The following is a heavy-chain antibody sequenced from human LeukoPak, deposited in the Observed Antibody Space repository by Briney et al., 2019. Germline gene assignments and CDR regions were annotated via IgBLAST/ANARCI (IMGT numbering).Heavy chain of an antibody. J-gene: IGHJ4*02. V-gene: IGHV4-59*01. D-gene: IGHD3-9*01. Sequence: SETLSLTCTVSGGSISSYYWSWIRQPPGKGLEWIGYIYYSGSTNYNPSLKSRVTISVDTSKNQFSLKLSSVTAADTAVYYCARGPNILTGYYPIDYWGQGTLVTVSS. CDR1: GGSISSYY. CDR2: IYYSGST. CDR3: ARGPNILTGYYPIDY.